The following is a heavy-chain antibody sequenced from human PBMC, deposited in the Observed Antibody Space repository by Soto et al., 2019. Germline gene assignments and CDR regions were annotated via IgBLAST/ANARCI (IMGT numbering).Heavy chain of an antibody. D-gene: IGHD3-10*01. CDR1: GASIRSSNFY. J-gene: IGHJ6*02. CDR3: ARANYGSGSYFYYYYGMDV. V-gene: IGHV4-39*07. CDR2: SYYSGST. Sequence: SETLSLTCTVSGASIRSSNFYWGWIRQPPGKGLELDGNSYYSGSTYYNPSLKSRVTISVDTSKNQFSLKLSSVTAADTAVYYCARANYGSGSYFYYYYGMDVWGQGTTVTVSS.